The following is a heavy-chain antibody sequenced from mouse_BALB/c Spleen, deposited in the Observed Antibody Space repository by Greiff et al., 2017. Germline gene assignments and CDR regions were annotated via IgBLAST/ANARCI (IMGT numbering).Heavy chain of an antibody. D-gene: IGHD2-12*01. CDR2: INPGSGGT. J-gene: IGHJ4*01. Sequence: QVQLQQSGAELVRPGTSVKVSCKASGYAFTNYLIEWVKQRPGQGLEWIGVINPGSGGTNYNEKFKGKATMTADKSSSTAYMQLSSLTSDDSAVYFCAITTGGYAMDYWGQGTSVTVSS. V-gene: IGHV1-54*01. CDR3: AITTGGYAMDY. CDR1: GYAFTNYL.